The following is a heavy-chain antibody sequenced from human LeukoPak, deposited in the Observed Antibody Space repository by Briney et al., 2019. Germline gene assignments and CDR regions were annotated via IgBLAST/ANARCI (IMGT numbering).Heavy chain of an antibody. CDR3: ARRYSGSYFDY. J-gene: IGHJ4*02. D-gene: IGHD1-26*01. V-gene: IGHV4-61*02. CDR2: IYTSGST. Sequence: SQTLSLTCTVSGGSISSGSYYWSWIRQPAGKGLEWIGRIYTSGSTNYNPSLKSRVTISVDKSKNQFSLKLSSVTAADTAVYYCARRYSGSYFDYWGQGTLVTVSS. CDR1: GGSISSGSYY.